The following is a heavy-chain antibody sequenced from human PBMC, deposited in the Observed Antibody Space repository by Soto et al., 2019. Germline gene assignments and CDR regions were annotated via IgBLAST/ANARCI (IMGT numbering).Heavy chain of an antibody. CDR1: GFTFSTYG. CDR2: ISYGGSTK. J-gene: IGHJ4*02. CDR3: AKDQGGTTYIFDY. D-gene: IGHD3-16*01. V-gene: IGHV3-30*18. Sequence: PGGSLRLSCAASGFTFSTYGIHWVRQAPSKGLEWVAMISYGGSTKSYAESVKGRFTISRDNINNTVYLQINSLRAEDTAVYYCAKDQGGTTYIFDYWGQGTLVTVSS.